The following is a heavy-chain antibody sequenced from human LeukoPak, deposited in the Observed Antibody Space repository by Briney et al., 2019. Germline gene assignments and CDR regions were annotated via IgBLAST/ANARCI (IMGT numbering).Heavy chain of an antibody. D-gene: IGHD6-13*01. CDR2: ISWNSGSI. CDR1: GFTFEDYA. Sequence: PGRSLRLSCAASGFTFEDYAMHWVRQAPGKGLEWVSGISWNSGSIGYADSVKGRFTISRDNAKNSLYLQMNSLRAEDTALYYCAKDTSSSWQIFDYWGQGTLVTVSS. CDR3: AKDTSSSWQIFDY. V-gene: IGHV3-9*01. J-gene: IGHJ4*02.